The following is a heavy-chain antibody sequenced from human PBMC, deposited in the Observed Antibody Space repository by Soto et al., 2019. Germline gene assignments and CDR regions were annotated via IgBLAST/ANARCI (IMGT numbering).Heavy chain of an antibody. CDR1: GGTFSSYT. Sequence: QVQLVQSGAEVKKPGSSVKVSCKASGGTFSSYTISWVRQAPGQGLEWMGRIIPILGIANYAQKFQGRVTITADKSTSTAYMELSSLRSEDTAVYYCAKDPSYWYFDLWGRGTLVAVSS. D-gene: IGHD2-15*01. CDR3: AKDPSYWYFDL. J-gene: IGHJ2*01. CDR2: IIPILGIA. V-gene: IGHV1-69*02.